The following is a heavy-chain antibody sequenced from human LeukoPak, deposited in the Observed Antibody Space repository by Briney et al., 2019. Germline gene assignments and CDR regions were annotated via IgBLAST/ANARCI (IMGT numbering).Heavy chain of an antibody. J-gene: IGHJ5*02. CDR2: IHINRGNT. CDR1: GYSSTNYG. V-gene: IGHV1-18*01. D-gene: IGHD6-13*01. Sequence: ASVKVSCKASGYSSTNYGISWVRQAPGQGLEWMGWIHINRGNTNYAQKFQGRVTMTTDTSTSTVYMEVRGLRSDDTAMYYCARDVGITVADSFDRWGQGTLVTVSS. CDR3: ARDVGITVADSFDR.